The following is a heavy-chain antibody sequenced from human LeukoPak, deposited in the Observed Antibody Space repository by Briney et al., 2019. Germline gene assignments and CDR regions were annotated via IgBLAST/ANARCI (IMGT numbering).Heavy chain of an antibody. CDR3: ARDYYGSIDY. Sequence: GGSLRLSCVAAGFNFGNYWMHWVSQAPGKEPVCISRITGDGSSTVYADPVTGRFTISRDNARNTLYLQMDSLRAEDTAVYYCARDYYGSIDYWGQGTLVTVSS. J-gene: IGHJ4*02. V-gene: IGHV3-74*01. CDR2: ITGDGSST. CDR1: GFNFGNYW. D-gene: IGHD3-10*01.